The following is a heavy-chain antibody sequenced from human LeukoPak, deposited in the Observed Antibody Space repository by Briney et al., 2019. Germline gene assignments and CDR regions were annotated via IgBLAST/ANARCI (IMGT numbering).Heavy chain of an antibody. V-gene: IGHV4-34*01. D-gene: IGHD2-2*01. CDR1: GVSFSRYA. Sequence: PSETLSLPCAVSGVSFSRYALSWLRQPPGQGLDLIGEINHSGSTNYNPSLKSRVTISVDTSKNQFSLKLSSVTAADTAVYYCASTHSLALYCSSTSCPYYFDYWGQGTLVTVSS. J-gene: IGHJ4*02. CDR2: INHSGST. CDR3: ASTHSLALYCSSTSCPYYFDY.